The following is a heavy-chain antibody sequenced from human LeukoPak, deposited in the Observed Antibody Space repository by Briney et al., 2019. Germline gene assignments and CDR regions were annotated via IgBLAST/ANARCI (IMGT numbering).Heavy chain of an antibody. V-gene: IGHV4-34*01. CDR3: ARPGGRYFDWLLSHSFDI. J-gene: IGHJ3*02. D-gene: IGHD3-9*01. Sequence: PGGSLRLSCAASGFTFSSYAMSWIRQPPGKGLEWIGEINHSGSTNYNPSLKSRVTISVDTSKNQFSLKLSSVTAADTAVYYCARPGGRYFDWLLSHSFDIWGQGTMVTVSS. CDR1: GFTFSSYA. CDR2: INHSGST.